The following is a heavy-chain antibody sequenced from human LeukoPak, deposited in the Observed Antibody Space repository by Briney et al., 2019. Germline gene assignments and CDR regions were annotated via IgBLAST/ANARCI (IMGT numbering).Heavy chain of an antibody. D-gene: IGHD2/OR15-2a*01. CDR2: ITYDGSNK. J-gene: IGHJ4*02. V-gene: IGHV3-30-3*01. CDR3: ARGLLGNTTSYFDY. Sequence: GGSLRLSCAASGFIFSTYALHWVRQAPGKGLEWVAVITYDGSNKYYAESVKGRFTISRDNSKNTLDLQMNSLRAEDTAVYYCARGLLGNTTSYFDYWGQGTLVTVSS. CDR1: GFIFSTYA.